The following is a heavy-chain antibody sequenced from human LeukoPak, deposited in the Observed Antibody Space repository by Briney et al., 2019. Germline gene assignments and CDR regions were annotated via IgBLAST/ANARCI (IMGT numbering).Heavy chain of an antibody. CDR3: ARGFFVPTLWFGDVGYSGNLNWFDP. V-gene: IGHV1-46*01. CDR2: INRSGGST. Sequence: ASVKVSCKASGYTFTSYYMHWVRQAPGQGLEWMGIINRSGGSTSYAQKFQGRVTMTRDMSTSTVYMELSSLRSEDTAVYYCARGFFVPTLWFGDVGYSGNLNWFDPWGQGTLVTVSS. D-gene: IGHD3-10*01. J-gene: IGHJ5*02. CDR1: GYTFTSYY.